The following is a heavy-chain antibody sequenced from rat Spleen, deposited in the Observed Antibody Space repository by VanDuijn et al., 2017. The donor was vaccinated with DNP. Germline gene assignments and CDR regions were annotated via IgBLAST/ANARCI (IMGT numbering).Heavy chain of an antibody. J-gene: IGHJ3*01. CDR3: AAHGMRIIRGVWFAY. CDR2: IIYDGSRT. V-gene: IGHV5S10*01. CDR1: GFTFSAYN. Sequence: EVQLVESGGGLVQPGRSLKLSCAASGFTFSAYNMAWVRQAPRKGLEWVATIIYDGSRTYYRESVKGRFTISRDNAKNTLYLQMDSLRSEDTATYYCAAHGMRIIRGVWFAYWGQGTLVTASS. D-gene: IGHD4-3*01.